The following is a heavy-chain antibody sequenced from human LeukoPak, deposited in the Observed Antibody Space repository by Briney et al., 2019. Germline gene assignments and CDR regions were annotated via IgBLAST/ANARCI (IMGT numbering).Heavy chain of an antibody. CDR2: IYHSGST. CDR1: GYSISSGYY. V-gene: IGHV4-38-2*02. CDR3: ARGNTGTVDY. D-gene: IGHD6-13*01. Sequence: PSETLSLTCTVSGYSISSGYYWGWIRQPPGKGLEWIGSIYHSGSTYYNPSLKSRVTMSVDTSKNQFSLKLSSVTAADTAVYYCARGNTGTVDYWGQGTLVTVSS. J-gene: IGHJ4*02.